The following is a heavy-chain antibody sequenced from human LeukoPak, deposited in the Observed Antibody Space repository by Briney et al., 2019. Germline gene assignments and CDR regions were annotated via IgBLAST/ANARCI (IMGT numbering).Heavy chain of an antibody. CDR1: GGSMSSRYS. CDR3: AGEGTSGTHLNWFDP. J-gene: IGHJ5*02. CDR2: ILTSGAT. Sequence: SETLSLTCSVSGGSMSSRYSWSWIRQPAGKGLEWIGLILTSGATNYNPSLKSRVTLSVDTSKNQFSLKLSSVTAADTAVYYCAGEGTSGTHLNWFDPWGQGTLVTVSS. V-gene: IGHV4-4*07. D-gene: IGHD1-1*01.